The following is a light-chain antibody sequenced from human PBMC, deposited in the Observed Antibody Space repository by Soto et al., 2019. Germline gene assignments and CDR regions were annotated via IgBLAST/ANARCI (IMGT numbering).Light chain of an antibody. J-gene: IGKJ4*01. Sequence: EMVLTQSPGTLSLSPGERATRSCRASQSVSSSYLAWYQQKPGQAPRLLIYGASSIATGIPDRFSGSGSGTDFTLTISRLEPADFAVYYCKQYGSSPRALTCGGGTKVLSK. CDR2: GAS. V-gene: IGKV3-20*01. CDR3: KQYGSSPRALT. CDR1: QSVSSSY.